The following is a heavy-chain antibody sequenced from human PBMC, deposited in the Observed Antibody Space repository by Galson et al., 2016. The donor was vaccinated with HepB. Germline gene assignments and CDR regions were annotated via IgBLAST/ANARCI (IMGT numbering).Heavy chain of an antibody. J-gene: IGHJ3*02. CDR1: GYPFTTYY. Sequence: SVKVSCKASGYPFTTYYINWVRQAPGQGLEWIGIISPYNGYTNYAQNFQGRVSMSTDTATSTAYMELRSLKSDDTAVDFCARDERPRKGLYVAFDSGGQGTMVTVSS. V-gene: IGHV1-18*04. CDR3: ARDERPRKGLYVAFDS. CDR2: ISPYNGYT. D-gene: IGHD1-1*01.